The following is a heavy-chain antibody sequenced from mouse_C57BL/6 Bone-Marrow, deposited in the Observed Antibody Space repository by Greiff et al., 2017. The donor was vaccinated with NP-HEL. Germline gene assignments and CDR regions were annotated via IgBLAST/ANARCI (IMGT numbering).Heavy chain of an antibody. CDR2: IYPRSGNT. D-gene: IGHD1-1*01. Sequence: VQGVESGAELARPGASVKLSCKASGYTFTSYGISWVKQRTGQGLEWIGEIYPRSGNTYYNEKFKGKATLTADKSSSTAYMELRSLTSEDSAVYFCARNYGSSYLLGYWGQGTLVTVSA. J-gene: IGHJ3*01. CDR3: ARNYGSSYLLGY. CDR1: GYTFTSYG. V-gene: IGHV1-81*01.